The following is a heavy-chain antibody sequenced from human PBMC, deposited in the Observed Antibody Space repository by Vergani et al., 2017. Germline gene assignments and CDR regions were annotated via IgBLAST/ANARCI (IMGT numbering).Heavy chain of an antibody. CDR1: GGTFSNHV. CDR2: INTNTGNP. Sequence: QVQLVQSGAEVKKPGSSVKVSCKSSGGTFSNHVLAWVRQAPGQGLEWMGGINTNTGNPTYAQGFTGRFVFSLDTSVSTAYLQISSLKAEDTAVYYCARLGGGIAPNWGQGTLVTVSS. CDR3: ARLGGGIAPN. J-gene: IGHJ4*02. V-gene: IGHV7-4-1*02. D-gene: IGHD6-13*01.